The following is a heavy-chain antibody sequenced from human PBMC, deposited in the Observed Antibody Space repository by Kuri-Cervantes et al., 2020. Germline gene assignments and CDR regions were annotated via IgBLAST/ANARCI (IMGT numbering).Heavy chain of an antibody. V-gene: IGHV4-59*01. CDR1: GGSISSYY. CDR3: ARVVGSGSYYPLY. CDR2: IYYSGST. D-gene: IGHD3-10*01. J-gene: IGHJ4*02. Sequence: SETLSLTCTVSGGSISSYYWSWIRQPPGKGLEWIGYIYYSGSTNYNPSPKSRVTISVDTSKNQFSLKLTSVTTADTAVYYCARVVGSGSYYPLYWGQGTLVTVSS.